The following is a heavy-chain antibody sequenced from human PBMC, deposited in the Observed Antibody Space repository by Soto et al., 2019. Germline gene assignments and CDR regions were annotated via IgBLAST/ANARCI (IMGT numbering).Heavy chain of an antibody. Sequence: GGSLRLSCAASGFSFNLFTFHWVRQAPGRGLEWVAVVSHVGDNKFYADSVKGRFTISRDDSKNMLYLQINSLRVDDTALYYCARGNMDVWGQGTTVTVSS. CDR1: GFSFNLFT. V-gene: IGHV3-30-3*01. J-gene: IGHJ6*02. CDR3: ARGNMDV. CDR2: VSHVGDNK.